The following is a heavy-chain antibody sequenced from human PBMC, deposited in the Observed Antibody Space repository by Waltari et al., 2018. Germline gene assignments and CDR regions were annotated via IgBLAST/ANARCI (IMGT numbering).Heavy chain of an antibody. D-gene: IGHD3-10*01. Sequence: QLQLQESGPGLVKSSETVSLTCNVSGGSISSSNYYWAWIRQPPGKGLEWIGSIFYRGSTYYNPSLKSRVTISVDTSKNQFSLKLFSVTAADTAVYYCARVLLLPPYGFDSWGQGTLVTVSS. CDR2: IFYRGST. V-gene: IGHV4-39*01. CDR3: ARVLLLPPYGFDS. J-gene: IGHJ5*01. CDR1: GGSISSSNYY.